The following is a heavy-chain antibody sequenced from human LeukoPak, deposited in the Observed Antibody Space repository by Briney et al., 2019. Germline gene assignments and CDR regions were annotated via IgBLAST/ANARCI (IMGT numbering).Heavy chain of an antibody. J-gene: IGHJ4*02. CDR1: GYTFTGYY. CDR3: ARGFRAAALYYFDY. V-gene: IGHV1-2*06. Sequence: EASVKVSCKASGYTFTGYYMHWVRQAPGQGLEWMGRINPNSGGTNYAQKFQGRVTMTRDTSNSTAYMELSRLRSDDTAVYYCARGFRAAALYYFDYWGQGTLVTVSS. D-gene: IGHD6-13*01. CDR2: INPNSGGT.